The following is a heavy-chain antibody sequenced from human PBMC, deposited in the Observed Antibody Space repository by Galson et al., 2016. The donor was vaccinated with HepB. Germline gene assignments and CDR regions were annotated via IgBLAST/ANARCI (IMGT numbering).Heavy chain of an antibody. J-gene: IGHJ4*02. Sequence: SLRLSCAASGFTFSTNSMNWVRQAPGKGLEWVSSISSGSAYKYYADSVKGRFTISRDNSRTTLDLQMHSLRGEDTALYYCAKDPYYSSGWGAFESWGQGTLVTVSS. D-gene: IGHD6-19*01. CDR2: ISSGSAYK. CDR1: GFTFSTNS. V-gene: IGHV3-21*04. CDR3: AKDPYYSSGWGAFES.